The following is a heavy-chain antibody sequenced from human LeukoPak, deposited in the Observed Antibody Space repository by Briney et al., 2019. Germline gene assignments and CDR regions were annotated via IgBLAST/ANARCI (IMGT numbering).Heavy chain of an antibody. Sequence: ASVKVSCKASGGTFSSYAISWVRQAPGQGLEWMGGIIPIFGTANYAQKFQGRVTITADESTSTAYMELSSLRSEDTAVYYCAKEEAVAANPFDYWGQGTLVTVSS. D-gene: IGHD6-19*01. J-gene: IGHJ4*02. CDR2: IIPIFGTA. CDR3: AKEEAVAANPFDY. CDR1: GGTFSSYA. V-gene: IGHV1-69*13.